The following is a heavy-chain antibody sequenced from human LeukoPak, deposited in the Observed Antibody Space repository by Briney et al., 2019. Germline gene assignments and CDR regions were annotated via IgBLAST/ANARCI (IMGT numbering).Heavy chain of an antibody. Sequence: AASVKVSCKASGYTFTSYDITWVRQAPGQGLEWMGWMNPNSGNTGYAQKFQGRVTITRNTSISTAYMELSSLRSEATAVYYCARGASKWFGSPETYWGRGTLVPVSS. CDR1: GYTFTSYD. CDR3: ARGASKWFGSPETY. V-gene: IGHV1-8*03. J-gene: IGHJ4*02. D-gene: IGHD3-10*01. CDR2: MNPNSGNT.